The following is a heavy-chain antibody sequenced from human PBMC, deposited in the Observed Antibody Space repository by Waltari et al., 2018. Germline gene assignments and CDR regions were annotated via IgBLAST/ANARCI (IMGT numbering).Heavy chain of an antibody. V-gene: IGHV4-34*01. J-gene: IGHJ6*03. D-gene: IGHD6-6*01. CDR2: INHSGKT. CDR3: ERLVATRPDSFSIYHYYYMDV. CDR1: GGSFSGYY. Sequence: QVQLQQWGGGLSKPSETLSLTCAVYGGSFSGYYWLWIRPPPGKGLEWVGEINHSGKTNYNPSLKSRVTMSVDTAENQVSLKLNSVTAADTAVYFCERLVATRPDSFSIYHYYYMDVWGTGTTVTISS.